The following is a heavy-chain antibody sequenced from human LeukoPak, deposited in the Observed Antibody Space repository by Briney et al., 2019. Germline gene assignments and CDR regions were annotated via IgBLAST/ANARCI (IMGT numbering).Heavy chain of an antibody. CDR1: GFTFSSYG. Sequence: GGSLRLSCAASGFTFSSYGMHWVRQAPGKGLEWVAFIRYDGSNKYYADSAKGRFTISRDNSKNTLYLQMNSLRAEDTAVYYCAKGFSATVTTPNFDYWGQGTLVTVSS. CDR2: IRYDGSNK. D-gene: IGHD4-11*01. V-gene: IGHV3-30*02. CDR3: AKGFSATVTTPNFDY. J-gene: IGHJ4*02.